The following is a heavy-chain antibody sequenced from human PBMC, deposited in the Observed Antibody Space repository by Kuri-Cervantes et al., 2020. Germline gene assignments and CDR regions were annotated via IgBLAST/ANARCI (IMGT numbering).Heavy chain of an antibody. V-gene: IGHV3-9*01. Sequence: SLKISCAASGFTFDDYAMHWVRQAPGKGLEWVSGISWNSGSIGYADSVKGRFTISRDNAKNSLYPQMNSLRAEDTALYYCARDTVRIVGYCSGGSCSPLGYWGQGTLVTVSS. J-gene: IGHJ4*02. CDR1: GFTFDDYA. CDR3: ARDTVRIVGYCSGGSCSPLGY. D-gene: IGHD2-15*01. CDR2: ISWNSGSI.